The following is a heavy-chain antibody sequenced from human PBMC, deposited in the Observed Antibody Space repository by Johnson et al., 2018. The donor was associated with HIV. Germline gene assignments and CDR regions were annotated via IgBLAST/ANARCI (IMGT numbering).Heavy chain of an antibody. J-gene: IGHJ3*02. CDR3: ARDVIKVIAARDDAFDI. Sequence: QVQLVESGGGVVQPGRSLRLSCAASGFTFSSYAMHWVRQAPGKGLEWVAVIWYDGSNKYYADSVKGRFTISRDNSKNTLYLQMNSLRAEDTAVYYCARDVIKVIAARDDAFDIWGQGTMVTVSS. V-gene: IGHV3-30*04. CDR2: IWYDGSNK. CDR1: GFTFSSYA. D-gene: IGHD6-6*01.